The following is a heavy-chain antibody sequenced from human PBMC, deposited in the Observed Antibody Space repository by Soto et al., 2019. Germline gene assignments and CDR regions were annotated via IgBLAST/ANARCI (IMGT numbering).Heavy chain of an antibody. CDR3: AKDEGSSRPFDH. V-gene: IGHV3-30*18. CDR1: GFTFRSYG. J-gene: IGHJ4*02. CDR2: ISYDERNK. D-gene: IGHD6-6*01. Sequence: QVQLVESGGGVVQPGRSLRLSCAASGFTFRSYGMHWVRQAPGKGLEWVAAISYDERNKFYTDSVKGRFTISRDNSKNTLYLQMSSLKPEGTAVYYCAKDEGSSRPFDHWGQGTLVTVSS.